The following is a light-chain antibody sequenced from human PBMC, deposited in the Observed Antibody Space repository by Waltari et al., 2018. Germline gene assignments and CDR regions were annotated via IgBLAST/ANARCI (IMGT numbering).Light chain of an antibody. CDR3: YSYAGGYTFV. J-gene: IGLJ2*01. CDR2: DVT. V-gene: IGLV2-11*01. Sequence: QSALTQPRSVSVPPRQSVTISCTGTSGTVGGYDYCSWYQQHPGKAPTLMIYDVTKRPPGVPDRFSGSKSGNTAFLTISGLQAEDEADYHCYSYAGGYTFVFGPGTKLAVL. CDR1: SGTVGGYDY.